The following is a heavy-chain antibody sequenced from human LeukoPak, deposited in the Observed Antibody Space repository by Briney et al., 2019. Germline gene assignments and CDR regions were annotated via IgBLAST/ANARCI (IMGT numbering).Heavy chain of an antibody. D-gene: IGHD3-22*01. CDR1: GGSFSGYY. Sequence: SETLSLACAVYGGSFSGYYWSWIRQPPGKGLEWIGEINHSGSTNYNPSLKSRVTISVDTSKNQFSLKLSSVTAADTAVYYCASYITMIVVVNAEYFQHWGQGTLVTVSS. CDR2: INHSGST. J-gene: IGHJ1*01. V-gene: IGHV4-34*01. CDR3: ASYITMIVVVNAEYFQH.